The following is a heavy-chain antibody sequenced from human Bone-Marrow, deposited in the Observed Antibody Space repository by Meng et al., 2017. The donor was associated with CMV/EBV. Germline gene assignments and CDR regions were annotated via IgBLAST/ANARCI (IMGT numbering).Heavy chain of an antibody. J-gene: IGHJ6*02. CDR3: ARDQGPGSFWSGSPYGMDV. CDR1: GFTVNSNY. V-gene: IGHV3-11*01. D-gene: IGHD3-3*01. CDR2: ISSSGTNI. Sequence: GESLKISCAASGFTVNSNYLNWVRQAPGKGLEWISYISSSGTNIYFADSVGGRFTISRDSAKNSLYLQMNSLRAEDTAVYYCARDQGPGSFWSGSPYGMDVWGQGTTVTVSS.